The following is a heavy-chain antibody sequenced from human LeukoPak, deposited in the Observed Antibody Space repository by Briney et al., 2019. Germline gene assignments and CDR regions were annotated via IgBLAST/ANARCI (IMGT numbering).Heavy chain of an antibody. CDR3: ARVSGSGTYFDY. V-gene: IGHV3-66*01. CDR1: GFTVSSNY. Sequence: QPGGSLRLSCAVSGFTVSSNYMSWVRQAPGKGLEWVSVIYSGGTTYYADSVKDRFTISRDNSKHVLYLQMNSLRAEDTAVYYCARVSGSGTYFDYWGQGTLVTASS. CDR2: IYSGGTT. D-gene: IGHD3-10*01. J-gene: IGHJ4*02.